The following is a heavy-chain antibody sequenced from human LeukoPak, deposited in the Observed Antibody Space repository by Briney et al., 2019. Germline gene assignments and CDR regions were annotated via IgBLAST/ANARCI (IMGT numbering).Heavy chain of an antibody. D-gene: IGHD6-6*01. CDR2: VDHTGST. CDR1: DDSITMYY. J-gene: IGHJ6*03. Sequence: PSETLSLTCTVSDDSITMYYWTWIRQPPGKGLEWIGYVDHTGSTRFNPSLHGRVSISRDTSKNFFSLRLRSVTAADTAVYYCARRGEYSSSSGFSYYYYYYYMDVWGKGTTVTVSS. CDR3: ARRGEYSSSSGFSYYYYYYYMDV. V-gene: IGHV4-59*08.